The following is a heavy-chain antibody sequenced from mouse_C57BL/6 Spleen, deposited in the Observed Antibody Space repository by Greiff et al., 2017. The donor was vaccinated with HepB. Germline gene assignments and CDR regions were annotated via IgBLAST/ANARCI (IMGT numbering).Heavy chain of an antibody. CDR2: IYPRSGNT. J-gene: IGHJ4*01. CDR3: AREVTTKDYYAMDY. V-gene: IGHV1-81*01. Sequence: VMLVESGAELARPGASVKLSCKASGYTFTSYGISWVKQRTGQGLEWIGEIYPRSGNTYYNEKFKGKATLTADKSSSTAYMELRSLTSEDSAVYFCAREVTTKDYYAMDYWGQGTSVTVSS. CDR1: GYTFTSYG. D-gene: IGHD2-2*01.